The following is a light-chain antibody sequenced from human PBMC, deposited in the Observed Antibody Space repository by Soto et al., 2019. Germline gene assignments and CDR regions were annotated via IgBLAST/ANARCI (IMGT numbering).Light chain of an antibody. CDR2: ATS. CDR3: QQANTFPLT. Sequence: DIQLTQSPSSVSASVGDRVTITCRASQDIVRWLAWFQQKPGKAPQLLIYATSSLHSGVPSRFSGSGSGTTFTLTINGLQPEDFATYYCQQANTFPLTFGGGTKVDIK. V-gene: IGKV1D-12*01. J-gene: IGKJ4*01. CDR1: QDIVRW.